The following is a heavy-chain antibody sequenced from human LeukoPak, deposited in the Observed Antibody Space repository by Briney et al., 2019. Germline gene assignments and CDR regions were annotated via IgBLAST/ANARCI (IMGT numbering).Heavy chain of an antibody. CDR1: GGSFRGYH. CDR2: INHSGST. D-gene: IGHD2-15*01. J-gene: IGHJ4*02. CDR3: ARVVVVAAGHDY. Sequence: KPSETLSPPCAVHGGSFRGYHWGWIRQPPGKGPEWIGEINHSGSTNYNPSLKSRVTISVDTSKNQFSLKLSSVTAADTAVYYCARVVVVAAGHDYWGQGTLVTVSS. V-gene: IGHV4-34*01.